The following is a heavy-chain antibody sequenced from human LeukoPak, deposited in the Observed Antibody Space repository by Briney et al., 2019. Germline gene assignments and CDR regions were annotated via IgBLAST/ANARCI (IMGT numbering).Heavy chain of an antibody. Sequence: PSETLSLTCTVSGGSISSSSCYWGWICQPPGKGLEWIGSIYYSGSTYYNPSLKSRVTISVDTSKNQFSLRLSSGTAADTAVYYCARTNAFDIWGQGTMVTVSS. CDR1: GGSISSSSCY. CDR3: ARTNAFDI. J-gene: IGHJ3*02. V-gene: IGHV4-39*01. CDR2: IYYSGST.